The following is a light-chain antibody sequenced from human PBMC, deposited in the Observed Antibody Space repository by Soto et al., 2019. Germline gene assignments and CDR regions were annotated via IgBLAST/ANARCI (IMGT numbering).Light chain of an antibody. Sequence: EIVLTQSPATVSLSPGERATLSCRASQTVSSSLAWYQQKPGQAPRLLIYEVSNRATGIPARFSGSGSGADFTLTISSLEPGDFALYYCQQHINWPLTFGGGTKV. CDR1: QTVSSS. V-gene: IGKV3-11*01. CDR3: QQHINWPLT. CDR2: EVS. J-gene: IGKJ4*01.